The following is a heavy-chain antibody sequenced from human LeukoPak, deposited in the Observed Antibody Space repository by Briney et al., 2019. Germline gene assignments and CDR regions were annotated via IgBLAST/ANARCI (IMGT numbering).Heavy chain of an antibody. CDR1: GGSFSGYY. CDR2: INHSGST. J-gene: IGHJ3*02. V-gene: IGHV4-34*01. CDR3: ARGPLRQIEAVVVPAATKRAFDI. D-gene: IGHD2-2*01. Sequence: SETLSLTCAVYGGSFSGYYWSWIRQPPGKGLEWIGEINHSGSTNYNPSLKSRVTISVDTSKNQFSLKLSSVTAADTAVYYCARGPLRQIEAVVVPAATKRAFDIWGQGTMVTVSS.